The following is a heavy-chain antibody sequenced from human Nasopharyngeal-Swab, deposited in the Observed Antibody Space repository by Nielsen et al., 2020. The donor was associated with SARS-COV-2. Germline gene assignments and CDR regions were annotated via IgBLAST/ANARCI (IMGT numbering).Heavy chain of an antibody. CDR3: ARETPYSSSWDYYYYYMDV. Sequence: WIRQPPGKAPEWLARIDWDDDKYYSTSLKTRLTISKDTSKNQVVLTMTNMDPVDTATYYCARETPYSSSWDYYYYYMDVWGKGTTVTVSS. D-gene: IGHD6-13*01. J-gene: IGHJ6*03. V-gene: IGHV2-70*11. CDR2: IDWDDDK.